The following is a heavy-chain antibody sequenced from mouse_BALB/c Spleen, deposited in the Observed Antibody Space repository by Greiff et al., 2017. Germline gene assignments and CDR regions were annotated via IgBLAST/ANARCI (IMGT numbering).Heavy chain of an antibody. V-gene: IGHV2-9*02. CDR1: GFSLTSYG. J-gene: IGHJ1*01. D-gene: IGHD1-1*01. CDR2: IWAGGST. CDR3: ASHYYGSSYWYFDV. Sequence: LVAPSQSLSITCTVSGFSLTSYGVHWVRQPPGKGLEWLGVIWAGGSTNYNSALMSRLSISKDNSKSQVFLKMNSLQTDDTAMYYCASHYYGSSYWYFDVWGAGTTVTVSS.